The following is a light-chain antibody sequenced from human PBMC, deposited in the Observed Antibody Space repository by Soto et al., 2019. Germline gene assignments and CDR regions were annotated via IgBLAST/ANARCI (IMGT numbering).Light chain of an antibody. CDR2: WAS. Sequence: DIVMTQSPDSLAVSLGERATINCKSRQSVLYSSNNKNYLAWYQQKPGQPPKLLIYWASTRESGVTDRFSGSGSGTDFTLTISSLQAEDVAVYYCQQYYSTPLTFGGGTKVDIK. J-gene: IGKJ4*01. CDR3: QQYYSTPLT. V-gene: IGKV4-1*01. CDR1: QSVLYSSNNKNY.